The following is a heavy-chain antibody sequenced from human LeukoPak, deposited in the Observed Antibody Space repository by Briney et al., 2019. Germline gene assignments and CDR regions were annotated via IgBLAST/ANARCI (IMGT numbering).Heavy chain of an antibody. Sequence: SETLSLTCAVYGGSFSGYYWSWIRQPPGKGLEWIGEINHSGSTNYNPSHKSRVTISVDTSKNQFSLKLSSVTAADTAVYYCASIAALDYWGQGTLVTVSS. D-gene: IGHD6-13*01. CDR1: GGSFSGYY. CDR3: ASIAALDY. J-gene: IGHJ4*02. CDR2: INHSGST. V-gene: IGHV4-34*01.